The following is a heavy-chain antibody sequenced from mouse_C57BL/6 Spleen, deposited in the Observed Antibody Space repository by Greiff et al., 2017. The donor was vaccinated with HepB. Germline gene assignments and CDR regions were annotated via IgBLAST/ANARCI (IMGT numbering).Heavy chain of an antibody. V-gene: IGHV1-52*01. D-gene: IGHD2-4*01. Sequence: VQLQQPGAELVRPGSSVKLSCKASGYTFTSYWMHWVKQRPIQGLEWIGNIDPSDSETHYNQKFKDKATLTVDKSSSTAYMQLSSLTSEDSAVYYCAKSTYDYDVGWYFDVWGTGTTFTVSS. CDR2: IDPSDSET. CDR1: GYTFTSYW. CDR3: AKSTYDYDVGWYFDV. J-gene: IGHJ1*03.